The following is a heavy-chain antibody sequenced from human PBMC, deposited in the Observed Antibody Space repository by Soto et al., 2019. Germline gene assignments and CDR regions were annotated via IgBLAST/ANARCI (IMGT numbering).Heavy chain of an antibody. J-gene: IGHJ4*01. D-gene: IGHD1-26*01. V-gene: IGHV6-1*01. Sequence: PSQTLSLTCAITGDSVSSNSAGWSWVRQSPSRGLEWLGRTYYRSKWYYEYAVSVRGRITINPDTSKNQYSLQLNSVTPEDTAVYFCARGEQYSVRSFDYWGPGTLFTVSS. CDR3: ARGEQYSVRSFDY. CDR2: TYYRSKWYY. CDR1: GDSVSSNSAG.